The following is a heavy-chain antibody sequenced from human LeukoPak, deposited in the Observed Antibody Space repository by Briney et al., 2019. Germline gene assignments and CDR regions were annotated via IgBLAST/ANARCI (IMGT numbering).Heavy chain of an antibody. J-gene: IGHJ5*02. V-gene: IGHV3-30*04. CDR3: VREPYFDSSGEP. CDR2: ISYDGSDK. Sequence: PGGSLRLSCAASRFTFSNYAMHRVRQAPCKGLEWVAVISYDGSDKFYADSVKGRFTVSRDNSNNTLYLQMNSLRLEDTAVYHCVREPYFDSSGEPWGQGTLVTVSS. D-gene: IGHD3-22*01. CDR1: RFTFSNYA.